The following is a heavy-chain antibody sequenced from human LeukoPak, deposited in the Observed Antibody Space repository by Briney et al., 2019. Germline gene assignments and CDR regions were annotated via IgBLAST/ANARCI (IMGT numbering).Heavy chain of an antibody. V-gene: IGHV3-23*01. CDR1: GFSFSSNA. CDR2: ICGSGGST. J-gene: IGHJ4*02. Sequence: PGGSLTLSCAASGFSFSSNAMNWVRQAPGKGLEWVSDICGSGGSTYYADSVKGRVTISRDNSKNTLYLQMSSLRAEDTAVYYCAKAVGATFEYWGEGALVIVSS. CDR3: AKAVGATFEY. D-gene: IGHD1-26*01.